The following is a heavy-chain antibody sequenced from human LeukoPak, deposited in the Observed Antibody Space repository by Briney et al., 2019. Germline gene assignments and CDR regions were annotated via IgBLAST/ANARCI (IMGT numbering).Heavy chain of an antibody. V-gene: IGHV5-51*01. J-gene: IGHJ6*03. CDR3: ARQYSSSWLSHYYYMDV. D-gene: IGHD6-13*01. Sequence: GESLKISCKGSGYSFTSYWIGWVRQMPGNGLEWMGIIYPDDSDTRYSPSFQGQVTISADKSISTAYLQWSSLKASDTAMYYCARQYSSSWLSHYYYMDVWGKGTTVTVSS. CDR2: IYPDDSDT. CDR1: GYSFTSYW.